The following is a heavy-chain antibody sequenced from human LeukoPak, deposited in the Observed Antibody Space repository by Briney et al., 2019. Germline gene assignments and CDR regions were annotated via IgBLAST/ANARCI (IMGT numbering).Heavy chain of an antibody. D-gene: IGHD5-18*01. Sequence: GGSLRLSCAASGFTFSSYSMNWVRQAPGKGLEWVSSISSSSSYIYYADSVKGRFTISRDNAKNSLYLQMNSLRAEDTAVYYCARNQDTAMDEGYFDYWGQGTLVTVSS. V-gene: IGHV3-21*01. CDR2: ISSSSSYI. CDR3: ARNQDTAMDEGYFDY. J-gene: IGHJ4*02. CDR1: GFTFSSYS.